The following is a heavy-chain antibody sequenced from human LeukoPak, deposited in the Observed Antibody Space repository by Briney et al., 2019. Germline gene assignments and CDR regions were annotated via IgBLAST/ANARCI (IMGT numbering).Heavy chain of an antibody. CDR2: IYYTGST. D-gene: IGHD3-3*01. Sequence: SETLSLTCTVSGGSISSYYWSWIRQPPGKGLEWIGYIYYTGSTNYNPSLKSRVTISLDTSKNQFSLKLSSVTAADTAVYYCARGITIFGLAAYFDYWGQGTLVTVSS. CDR3: ARGITIFGLAAYFDY. CDR1: GGSISSYY. V-gene: IGHV4-59*01. J-gene: IGHJ4*02.